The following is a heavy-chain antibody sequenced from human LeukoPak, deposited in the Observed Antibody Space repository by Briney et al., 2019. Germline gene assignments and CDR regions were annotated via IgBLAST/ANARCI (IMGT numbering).Heavy chain of an antibody. V-gene: IGHV4-61*02. D-gene: IGHD3-3*01. Sequence: TLSLTCTVSGGSISSGSYYWSWIRQPAGKGLEWIGRIYTSGSTNYNPSLKSRVTISVDTSKNQFSLKLSSVTAADTAVYYCARGGTIFGVVIMDYFDYWGQGTLVTVSS. CDR2: IYTSGST. CDR1: GGSISSGSYY. J-gene: IGHJ4*02. CDR3: ARGGTIFGVVIMDYFDY.